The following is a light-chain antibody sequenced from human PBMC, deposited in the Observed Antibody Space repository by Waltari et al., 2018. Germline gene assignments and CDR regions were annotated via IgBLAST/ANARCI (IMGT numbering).Light chain of an antibody. V-gene: IGLV3-10*01. J-gene: IGLJ3*02. CDR2: EDS. CDR3: YSTDSSGNHSLV. Sequence: SHDLTQPPSVSVSPGQTARTTCSGDALPQKYSYWYKQKSGQAPVLVIYEDSKRPSGIPERFSGSSSGTMATLTISGAQVEDEADYYCYSTDSSGNHSLVFGGGTKLTVL. CDR1: ALPQKY.